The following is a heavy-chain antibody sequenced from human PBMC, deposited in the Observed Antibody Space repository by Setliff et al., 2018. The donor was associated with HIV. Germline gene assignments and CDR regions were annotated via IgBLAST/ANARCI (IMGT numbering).Heavy chain of an antibody. Sequence: GGSMRLSCAASGFNFSSHTMNWIRQAPGKGLEWVSSISSTGTYKYYMYSVKGRFTISRDNAKNSLYLQMNSLRADDTAVYYCAKGGFDSVFQSFDCWGQGTLVTVSS. CDR1: GFNFSSHT. J-gene: IGHJ4*02. D-gene: IGHD3-9*01. V-gene: IGHV3-21*04. CDR3: AKGGFDSVFQSFDC. CDR2: ISSTGTYK.